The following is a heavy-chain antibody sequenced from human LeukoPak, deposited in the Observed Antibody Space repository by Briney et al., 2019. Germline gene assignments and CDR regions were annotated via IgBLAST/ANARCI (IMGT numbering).Heavy chain of an antibody. D-gene: IGHD2-21*01. CDR3: ARHQGVVHAFDI. Sequence: PSETLSLTCTVSGGSISSSSYYWGWIRQPPGKGLEWIGSIYYSGSTYYNPSLKSRVTISVDTSKNQFSLKLSSVTAADTAVYYCARHQGVVHAFDIWGQGTMVTVSS. CDR2: IYYSGST. CDR1: GGSISSSSYY. V-gene: IGHV4-39*01. J-gene: IGHJ3*02.